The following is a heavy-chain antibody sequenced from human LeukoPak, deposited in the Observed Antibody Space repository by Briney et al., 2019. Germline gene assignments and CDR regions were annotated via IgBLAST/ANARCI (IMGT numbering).Heavy chain of an antibody. J-gene: IGHJ4*02. CDR1: GYTFTNYF. Sequence: ASVKVSCKTSGYTFTNYFVHWVRQAPGQGPEWMGLINPSDGTTVYTQSIQGRITMTSDPSTTTVYMELISMRADDKAVYFCLREEVGGHFDYWGQGALVTVSS. V-gene: IGHV1-46*01. CDR3: LREEVGGHFDY. D-gene: IGHD3-16*01. CDR2: INPSDGTT.